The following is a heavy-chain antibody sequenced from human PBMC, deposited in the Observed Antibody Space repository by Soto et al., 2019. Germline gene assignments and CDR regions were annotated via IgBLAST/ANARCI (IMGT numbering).Heavy chain of an antibody. CDR1: GYTFTSYV. J-gene: IGHJ4*02. Sequence: GASVKVSCKASGYTFTSYVLHWVRQAPGQSFEWMGWINAGNGNTKSSQKFQGRVTFTRDTSATTAFMELSSLRSEDTADYYCARDPGGIVANFDYWGQGTPVTVSS. CDR3: ARDPGGIVANFDY. CDR2: INAGNGNT. D-gene: IGHD1-26*01. V-gene: IGHV1-3*01.